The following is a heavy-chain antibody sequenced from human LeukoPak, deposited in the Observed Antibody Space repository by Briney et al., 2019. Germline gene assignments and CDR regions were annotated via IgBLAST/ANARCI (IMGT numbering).Heavy chain of an antibody. CDR2: IKQDGSEE. CDR3: ARWEGNGYYFDY. J-gene: IGHJ4*02. D-gene: IGHD3-22*01. Sequence: PWGSLRLSCAASGFTFSSFWMSWVRQAPGKGLEWVANIKQDGSEEYYVDSVKGRFTISRDNAKNSLYLQMNSLRAEDTAVYYCARWEGNGYYFDYRGQGTLVTVSS. V-gene: IGHV3-7*01. CDR1: GFTFSSFW.